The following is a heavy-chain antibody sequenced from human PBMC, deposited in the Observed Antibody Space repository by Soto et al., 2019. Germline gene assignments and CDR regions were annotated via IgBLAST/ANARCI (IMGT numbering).Heavy chain of an antibody. J-gene: IGHJ3*02. CDR2: IYYSGST. D-gene: IGHD3-9*01. CDR3: AGRYGGAFDI. V-gene: IGHV4-59*01. Sequence: QVQLQESGPGLVKPSEILSLTCTVSAGSISSYYWSWIRQPPGKGLEWIGYIYYSGSTNYNPSLKSRVTISLDTSKNQFSLKQRSVTAADTAVYYCAGRYGGAFDIWGQGTMVTVSS. CDR1: AGSISSYY.